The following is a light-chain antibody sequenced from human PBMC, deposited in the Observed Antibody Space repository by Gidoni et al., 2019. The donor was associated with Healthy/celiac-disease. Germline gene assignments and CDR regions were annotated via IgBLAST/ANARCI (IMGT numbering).Light chain of an antibody. J-gene: IGKJ4*01. V-gene: IGKV3-20*01. CDR2: GAS. Sequence: IVLTQSPGTLSLSPGERATLSCRASQSGSSSYLAWYQQKPGQAPRLLIYGASSRATGIPDRFSGSGSGTDFTLTISRLEPEDSAVYYCQQYGSSRLTFGGGTKVEIK. CDR1: QSGSSSY. CDR3: QQYGSSRLT.